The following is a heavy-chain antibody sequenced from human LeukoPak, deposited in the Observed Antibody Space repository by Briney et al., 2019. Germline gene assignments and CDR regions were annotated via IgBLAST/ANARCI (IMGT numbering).Heavy chain of an antibody. Sequence: ASVKVSCKASGYTFTSYGISWVRQAPGQGLEWMGWISAYNGNTNYAQKLQGRVNMTTDTSTSTAYMELRSLRSDDTAVYYCARTRHYYDSRYFDLWGRGTLVTVSS. CDR1: GYTFTSYG. CDR2: ISAYNGNT. V-gene: IGHV1-18*01. J-gene: IGHJ2*01. D-gene: IGHD3-22*01. CDR3: ARTRHYYDSRYFDL.